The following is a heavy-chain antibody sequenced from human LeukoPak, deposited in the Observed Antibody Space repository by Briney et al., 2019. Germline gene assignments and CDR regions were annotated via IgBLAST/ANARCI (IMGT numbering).Heavy chain of an antibody. CDR2: INPSSGNT. CDR1: GYTFISYY. Sequence: GASVKVSCKASGYTFISYYIHWVRQAPGQGLEWIGLINPSSGNTPYAQQFQGRVTMTRDTSTSTVYMELSSLRSEDTAVYYCARHSLIGTTPFDYWGQGTLVTVPS. V-gene: IGHV1-46*01. CDR3: ARHSLIGTTPFDY. J-gene: IGHJ4*02. D-gene: IGHD1-20*01.